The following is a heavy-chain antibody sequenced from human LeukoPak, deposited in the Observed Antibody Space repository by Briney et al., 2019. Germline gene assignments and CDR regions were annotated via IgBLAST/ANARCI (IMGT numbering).Heavy chain of an antibody. Sequence: ASVKVSCKASGYTFTGYYMHWVRQAPGQGLEWMGWINPNSGGTNYAQKFQGRVTMTRDTSISTAYMELSRLRSDDTAVYYCVRGPHWTLRIAAAGRDYYFDYWGQGTLVTVSS. D-gene: IGHD6-13*01. J-gene: IGHJ4*02. V-gene: IGHV1-2*02. CDR2: INPNSGGT. CDR1: GYTFTGYY. CDR3: VRGPHWTLRIAAAGRDYYFDY.